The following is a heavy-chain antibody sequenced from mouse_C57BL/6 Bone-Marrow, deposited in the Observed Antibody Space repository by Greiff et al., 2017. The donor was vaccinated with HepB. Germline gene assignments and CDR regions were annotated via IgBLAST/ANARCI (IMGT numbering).Heavy chain of an antibody. J-gene: IGHJ3*01. CDR3: ASGYYGSSLFAY. Sequence: QVQLQQPGAELVRPGSSVKLSCKASGYTFTSYWMDWVKQRPGQGLEWIGNIYPSDSETHYNQKFKDKATLTVDKSSSTAYMQLSSLTSEASAVYYCASGYYGSSLFAYWGQGTLVTVSA. D-gene: IGHD1-1*01. V-gene: IGHV1-61*01. CDR1: GYTFTSYW. CDR2: IYPSDSET.